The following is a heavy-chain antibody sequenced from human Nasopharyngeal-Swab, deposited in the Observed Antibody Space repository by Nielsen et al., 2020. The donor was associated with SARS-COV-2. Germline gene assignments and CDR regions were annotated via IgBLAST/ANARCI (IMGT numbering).Heavy chain of an antibody. J-gene: IGHJ6*03. CDR3: ARGGLLRFGNIDV. Sequence: GGSLRLSCAASGFTFSSYSMNWVRQAPGKGLEWVSSISSSSSYIYYADSVKGRFTISRDNAKNSLSLQMNSLRAEDTAVYYCARGGLLRFGNIDVWGKGTTVTVSS. V-gene: IGHV3-21*01. D-gene: IGHD3-3*01. CDR1: GFTFSSYS. CDR2: ISSSSSYI.